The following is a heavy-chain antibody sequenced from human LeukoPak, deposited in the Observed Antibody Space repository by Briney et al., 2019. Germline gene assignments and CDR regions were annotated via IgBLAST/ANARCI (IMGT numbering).Heavy chain of an antibody. CDR3: ARENTGYYIGHNWFDP. CDR1: GGSISSGGYY. V-gene: IGHV4-31*03. Sequence: SQTLSLTCTVSGGSISSGGYYWSWIRQHPGKGLEWIGYIYYSGSTYYNPSLKSRVTISVDTSKNQFSLKLSSVTAADTAVYYCARENTGYYIGHNWFDPWGQGTLVTVSS. J-gene: IGHJ5*02. D-gene: IGHD3-9*01. CDR2: IYYSGST.